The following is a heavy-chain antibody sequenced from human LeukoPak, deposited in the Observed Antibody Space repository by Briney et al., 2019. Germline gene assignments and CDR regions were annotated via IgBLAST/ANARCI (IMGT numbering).Heavy chain of an antibody. V-gene: IGHV1-69*06. CDR1: GYTFTSYG. Sequence: GASVKVSCKASGYTFTSYGISWVRQAPGQGLEWMGGIIPIFGTANYAQKFQGRVTMTEDTSTDTAYMELSSLRSEDTAVYYCATLLSGSRHDFDYWGQGTLVTVSS. CDR2: IIPIFGTA. D-gene: IGHD1-26*01. CDR3: ATLLSGSRHDFDY. J-gene: IGHJ4*02.